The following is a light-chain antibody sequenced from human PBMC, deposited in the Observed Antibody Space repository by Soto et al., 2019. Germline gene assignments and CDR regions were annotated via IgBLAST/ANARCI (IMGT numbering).Light chain of an antibody. CDR1: QSVSSN. CDR3: QRYGSSPLIT. Sequence: EIVMTQSPATLSVSPGERATLSCRASQSVSSNVAWYQQKPGQAPRLLIYGTSSRATGIPDRFSGSGSGTDFTLTISRLEPEDFAVYFCQRYGSSPLITFGQGTRLEI. CDR2: GTS. J-gene: IGKJ5*01. V-gene: IGKV3-20*01.